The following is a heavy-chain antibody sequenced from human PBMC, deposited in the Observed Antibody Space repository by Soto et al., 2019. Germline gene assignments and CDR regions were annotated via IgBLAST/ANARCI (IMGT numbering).Heavy chain of an antibody. CDR3: ARAGLATVVIDY. D-gene: IGHD4-17*01. CDR1: GGSISSYY. CDR2: IYYSGST. J-gene: IGHJ4*02. V-gene: IGHV4-59*01. Sequence: QVQLQESGPGLVKPSETLSLTCTVSGGSISSYYWSWIRQPPGKGLEWIGYIYYSGSTNYNPSLKSRVTISVDTSKNQSSLKLSSVTAADTAVYYCARAGLATVVIDYWGQGTLVTVSS.